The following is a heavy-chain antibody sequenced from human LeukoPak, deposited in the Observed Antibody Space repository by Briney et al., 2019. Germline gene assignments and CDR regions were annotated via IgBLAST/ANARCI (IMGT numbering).Heavy chain of an antibody. Sequence: PGGSLRLSCVASGFTFSRFEMNWVRQAPGKGLEWVSYISGSGSSIYYADSVKGRFTISRDNAKNSLYLQMNSLRGEDTAVYYCARDMGYCSSSNCYTYYLDYWGQGTLVPFSP. J-gene: IGHJ4*02. D-gene: IGHD2-2*01. CDR3: ARDMGYCSSSNCYTYYLDY. CDR2: ISGSGSSI. CDR1: GFTFSRFE. V-gene: IGHV3-48*03.